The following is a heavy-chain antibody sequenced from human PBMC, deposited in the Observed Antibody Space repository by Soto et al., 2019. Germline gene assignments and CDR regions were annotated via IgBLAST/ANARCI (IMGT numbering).Heavy chain of an antibody. CDR3: AISVTTVAADTHTFDY. V-gene: IGHV3-23*01. Sequence: EVQLLESGGGLVQPGGSLRLSCAASGFTFSSYAMSWVRQAPGKGLEWVSAISGSGGSTYYADSVKGRFTISRDNSKNTLDLQMNSLRAEDTAVYYCAISVTTVAADTHTFDYWGQGTLVTVSS. D-gene: IGHD6-19*01. CDR2: ISGSGGST. CDR1: GFTFSSYA. J-gene: IGHJ4*02.